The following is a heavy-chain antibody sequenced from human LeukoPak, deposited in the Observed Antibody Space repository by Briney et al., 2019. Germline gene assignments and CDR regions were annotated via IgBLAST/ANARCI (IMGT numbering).Heavy chain of an antibody. J-gene: IGHJ4*02. CDR2: ISAYNGNT. CDR1: GYTFSSCA. D-gene: IGHD7-27*01. Sequence: ASVKVSCKASGYTFSSCAINWVRQAPGQGLEWMGWISAYNGNTNYAQKLQGRVTMTTDTSTSTAYMELRSLRSDDTAVYYCARGNWGFPSDYWGQGTLVTVSS. CDR3: ARGNWGFPSDY. V-gene: IGHV1-18*01.